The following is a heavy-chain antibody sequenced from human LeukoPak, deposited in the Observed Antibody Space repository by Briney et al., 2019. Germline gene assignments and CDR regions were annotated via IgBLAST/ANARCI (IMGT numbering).Heavy chain of an antibody. CDR2: IFYSGST. CDR1: GGSISGYS. J-gene: IGHJ4*02. CDR3: ARVTSSSLRFDY. V-gene: IGHV4-59*13. Sequence: SETLSLTCTVSGGSISGYSWSWIRQPPGKGLEWIGYIFYSGSTNYNPSLQSRVTISLATSKNQFSLKLSSVTAADTAVYYCARVTSSSLRFDYWGQGTLVTVSS. D-gene: IGHD6-6*01.